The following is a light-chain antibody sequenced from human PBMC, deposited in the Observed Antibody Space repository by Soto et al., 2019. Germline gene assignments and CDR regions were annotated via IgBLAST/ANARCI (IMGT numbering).Light chain of an antibody. CDR3: HQYSSSIT. CDR2: GTS. V-gene: IGKV3-20*01. J-gene: IGKJ4*01. CDR1: QSVSSNF. Sequence: EIVLTQSPGTLSLSPGERATLSCRASQSVSSNFLAWYQLRPGQAPRLLIYGTSSRATGIPDRFRGSGSGADFSLTISRLEPEEFAVYFCHQYSSSITFGEGTRVEVK.